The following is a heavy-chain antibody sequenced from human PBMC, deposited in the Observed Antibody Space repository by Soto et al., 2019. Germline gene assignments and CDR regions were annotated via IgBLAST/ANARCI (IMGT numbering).Heavy chain of an antibody. J-gene: IGHJ4*02. V-gene: IGHV3-66*01. CDR3: ARGWWVHFDY. CDR1: GFSVSSNY. CDR2: IYSGVST. Sequence: EVQLVESGGGLVQPGGSLRLSCAASGFSVSSNYMNWVRQAPGKGLEWVSVIYSGVSTYYADSVKGRFTISRDNSKNTLYLQMNTLRAEDTAVYYCARGWWVHFDYWGQGTLVTVSS. D-gene: IGHD2-15*01.